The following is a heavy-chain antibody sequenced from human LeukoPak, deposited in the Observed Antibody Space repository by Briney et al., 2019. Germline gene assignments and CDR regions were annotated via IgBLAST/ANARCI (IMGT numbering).Heavy chain of an antibody. CDR3: ARNIAVAGLDY. V-gene: IGHV3-53*01. CDR2: IYTGGNT. J-gene: IGHJ4*02. Sequence: GGSLRLSCAASGLTVSSNYMSWVRQAPAKGLEWVSVIYTGGNTYYADSVKGRYTISRDNPKNSLYLQMNSLRAEDTAVYYCARNIAVAGLDYWGQGTLVTVSS. D-gene: IGHD6-19*01. CDR1: GLTVSSNY.